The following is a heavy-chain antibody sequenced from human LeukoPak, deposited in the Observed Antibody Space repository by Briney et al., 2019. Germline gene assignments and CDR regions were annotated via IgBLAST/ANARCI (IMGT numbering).Heavy chain of an antibody. CDR3: ARAPSPLAVAGTDY. CDR1: GFTFSSYT. V-gene: IGHV3-21*01. Sequence: GGSLRLSCAASGFTFSSYTMNWVRQAPGKGLEWVSSIGSSSNYIYYADSVKGRFTISRDNAKNSLYLQMNSLRAEDTAVYYCARAPSPLAVAGTDYWGQGTLVTVSS. D-gene: IGHD6-19*01. CDR2: IGSSSNYI. J-gene: IGHJ4*02.